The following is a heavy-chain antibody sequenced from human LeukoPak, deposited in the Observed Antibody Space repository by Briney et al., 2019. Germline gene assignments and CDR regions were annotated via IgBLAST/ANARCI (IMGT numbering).Heavy chain of an antibody. V-gene: IGHV1-18*01. CDR2: ISAYNGNT. CDR3: ARGGGLLLWFGELSNFDY. D-gene: IGHD3-10*01. J-gene: IGHJ4*02. Sequence: ASVKVSCKASGYTFTSYGISWVRQAPGQGLEWMGWISAYNGNTNYAQKLQGRVTMTTDTSTSTAYMELRSLRSDDTAVYYCARGGGLLLWFGELSNFDYWGQGTLVTVSS. CDR1: GYTFTSYG.